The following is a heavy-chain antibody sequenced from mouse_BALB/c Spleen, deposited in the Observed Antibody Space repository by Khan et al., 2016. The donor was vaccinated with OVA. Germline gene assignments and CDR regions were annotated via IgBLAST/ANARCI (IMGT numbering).Heavy chain of an antibody. V-gene: IGHV1S137*01. J-gene: IGHJ3*01. CDR2: VNTYYGDA. CDR1: GYTFTDFT. Sequence: VQLQESGAELVRPGVSVKISCKGSGYTFTDFTMHWVKQSHAKSLEWIGVVNTYYGDATYNQKFKGKATMTVDKSSTTAYMELARLTSEDSAIFYCAGGGGGDRFAYGGQGTLVTVSA. CDR3: AGGGGGDRFAY.